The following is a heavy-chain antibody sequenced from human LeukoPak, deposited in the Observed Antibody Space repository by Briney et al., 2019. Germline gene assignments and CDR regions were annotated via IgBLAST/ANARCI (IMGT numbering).Heavy chain of an antibody. CDR1: GGSISSSSYY. CDR2: IYYSGST. CDR3: ARESPITYYYDTSGYGVDI. D-gene: IGHD3-22*01. J-gene: IGHJ3*02. Sequence: PSETLSLTCTVSGGSISSSSYYWGWIRQPPGKGLEWIGSIYYSGSTYYNPSLKSRVTISVDTSNNQFSLKLSSVTAADTAVYYCARESPITYYYDTSGYGVDIWGQGAMVTVSS. V-gene: IGHV4-39*07.